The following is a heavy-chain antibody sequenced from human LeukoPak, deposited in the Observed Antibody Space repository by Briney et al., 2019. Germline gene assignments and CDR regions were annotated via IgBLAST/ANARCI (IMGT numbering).Heavy chain of an antibody. J-gene: IGHJ6*03. Sequence: GGSLRLSCVASGFTFISYSMNWVRQAPGKGLEWLSYISGSSSTVHYADSVKGRFTISRDNAKNSLYLQMNSLRAEDTAVYYCARETPLYYYGSGRSYYMDVWGKGTTVTVSS. D-gene: IGHD3-10*01. V-gene: IGHV3-48*04. CDR2: ISGSSSTV. CDR1: GFTFISYS. CDR3: ARETPLYYYGSGRSYYMDV.